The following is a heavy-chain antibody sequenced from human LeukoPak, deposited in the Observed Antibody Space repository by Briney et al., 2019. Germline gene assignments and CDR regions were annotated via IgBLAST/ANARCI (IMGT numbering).Heavy chain of an antibody. CDR3: AKDRAGGSGSFFDY. D-gene: IGHD1-26*01. Sequence: GRSLRLSCAVSGFTFDDYAMHWVRPAPGKGLEWDSGISWNSGSIGYADSVKGRFTISRDNAKNSLYLQVNSLRAEDTALYYCAKDRAGGSGSFFDYWGQGTLVTVSS. CDR2: ISWNSGSI. CDR1: GFTFDDYA. J-gene: IGHJ4*02. V-gene: IGHV3-9*01.